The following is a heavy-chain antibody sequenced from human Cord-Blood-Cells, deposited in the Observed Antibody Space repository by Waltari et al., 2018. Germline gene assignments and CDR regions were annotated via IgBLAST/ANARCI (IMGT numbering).Heavy chain of an antibody. CDR2: IWYDGSNK. D-gene: IGHD7-27*01. V-gene: IGHV3-33*01. J-gene: IGHJ5*02. Sequence: QVQLVESGGGVVQPGRSLRLPCAASGFPFSSYGMPWVRQAPGKGLEWVAVIWYDGSNKYYADSVKGRVTISRDNSKNTLYLQMNSLRAEDTAVYYCARAGDREDWFDPWGQGTLVTVSS. CDR1: GFPFSSYG. CDR3: ARAGDREDWFDP.